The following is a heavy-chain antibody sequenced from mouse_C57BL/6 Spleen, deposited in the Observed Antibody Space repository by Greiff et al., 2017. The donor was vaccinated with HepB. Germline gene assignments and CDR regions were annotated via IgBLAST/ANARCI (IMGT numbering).Heavy chain of an antibody. CDR2: IDPSDSYT. CDR3: ASFITTVLARYFDV. V-gene: IGHV1-69*01. CDR1: GYTFTSYW. Sequence: QVQLQQPGAELVMPGASVKLSCKASGYTFTSYWMHWVKQRPGQGLEWIGEIDPSDSYTNYNQKFKGKSTMTVDKSSSTAYMQLSSLTSEDSAVYDCASFITTVLARYFDVWGTGTTVTVSS. J-gene: IGHJ1*03. D-gene: IGHD1-1*01.